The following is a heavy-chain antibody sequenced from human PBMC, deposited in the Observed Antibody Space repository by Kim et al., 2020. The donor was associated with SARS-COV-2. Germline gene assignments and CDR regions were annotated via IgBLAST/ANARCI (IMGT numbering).Heavy chain of an antibody. Sequence: ASVKVSCKASGYTFTAYYMHWVRQAPGQGLEWMGRIKTDSGGTNYAQKFQGRVIMTRDTSITTAYLELSGLRSDDTAVYYCARDDTYWGLDVWGQGTTVPVSS. CDR2: IKTDSGGT. V-gene: IGHV1-2*06. CDR1: GYTFTAYY. CDR3: ARDDTYWGLDV. J-gene: IGHJ6*02.